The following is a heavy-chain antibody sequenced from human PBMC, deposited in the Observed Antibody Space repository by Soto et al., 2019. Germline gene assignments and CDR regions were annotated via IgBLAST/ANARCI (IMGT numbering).Heavy chain of an antibody. CDR3: ARRGIAAASGAFDI. D-gene: IGHD6-13*01. V-gene: IGHV5-51*01. Sequence: KISCKGCGYSFTSYWIAWVRQRPGKGLEWMGIIYPGDSDTRYSPSFQGQVTISADKSISTAYLQWSSLKASDTAMYYCARRGIAAASGAFDIWGQGTMVTVSS. J-gene: IGHJ3*02. CDR1: GYSFTSYW. CDR2: IYPGDSDT.